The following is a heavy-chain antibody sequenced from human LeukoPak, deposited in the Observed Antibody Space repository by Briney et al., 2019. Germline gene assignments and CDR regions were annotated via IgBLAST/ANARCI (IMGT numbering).Heavy chain of an antibody. CDR3: PRATYCSSTSCYIRNDAFDI. Sequence: ASVKVSCKASGYTFSRYGNSWVRQAPGQGLEWMGWISGYNGNTKSAQMVQGRVTMTTDTSTSTAYMELRSLRSDDTAVYYCPRATYCSSTSCYIRNDAFDIWGQGTMVTVSS. CDR2: ISGYNGNT. CDR1: GYTFSRYG. D-gene: IGHD2-2*02. J-gene: IGHJ3*02. V-gene: IGHV1-18*01.